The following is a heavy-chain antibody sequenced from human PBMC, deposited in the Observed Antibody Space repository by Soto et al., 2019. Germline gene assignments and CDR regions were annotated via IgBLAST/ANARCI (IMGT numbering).Heavy chain of an antibody. Sequence: SWRLSRTASGFTLGDYTLSWVRQAPGKGLEWVGFIRSNAYGGTTEYAASVKGRFTSSRDDSKSIAYLQMNSLKTEDTAVYYCTMEEPYIVVVVAATSYYYYRMDVCGQATTLT. D-gene: IGHD2-15*01. CDR2: IRSNAYGGTT. CDR1: GFTLGDYT. J-gene: IGHJ6*02. CDR3: TMEEPYIVVVVAATSYYYYRMDV. V-gene: IGHV3-49*04.